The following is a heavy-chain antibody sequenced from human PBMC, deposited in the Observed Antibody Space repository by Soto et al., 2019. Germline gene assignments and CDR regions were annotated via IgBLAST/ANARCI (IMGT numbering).Heavy chain of an antibody. CDR3: AKWVVGIPSVQEWLDP. D-gene: IGHD3-22*01. CDR1: GFIFSNYW. J-gene: IGHJ5*02. Sequence: PGGSLRLSCAASGFIFSNYWMSWVRQAPGKGLEWVANIKEDGSEQYYADSLKGRFTVSRDNAKNSLFLQMNSLRADDTAVYYCAKWVVGIPSVQEWLDPWGQGTLVTVSS. V-gene: IGHV3-7*01. CDR2: IKEDGSEQ.